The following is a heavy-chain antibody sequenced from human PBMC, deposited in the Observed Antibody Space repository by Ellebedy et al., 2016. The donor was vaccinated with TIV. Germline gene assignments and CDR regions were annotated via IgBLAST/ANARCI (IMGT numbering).Heavy chain of an antibody. J-gene: IGHJ4*02. V-gene: IGHV3-33*06. CDR1: GFTFSSYG. CDR3: AKDDTALAGNYLSGFDS. Sequence: GESLKISXAASGFTFSSYGMHWVRQAPGKGLEWVANIWYDGTNKYYADSVKGRFTISRDNSKNTLYLQMNSLRAEDMATYYCAKDDTALAGNYLSGFDSWGQGTLVTVSS. CDR2: IWYDGTNK. D-gene: IGHD6-19*01.